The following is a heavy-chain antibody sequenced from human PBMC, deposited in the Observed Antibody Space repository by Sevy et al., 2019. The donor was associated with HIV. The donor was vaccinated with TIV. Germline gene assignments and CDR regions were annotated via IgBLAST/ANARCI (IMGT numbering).Heavy chain of an antibody. Sequence: SETLSLTCSVSGGSISGRSYYWGWIRQPPGKGMEGIGNIYHTGSTYYNPSLKSRVTVSVDTSKKQFSLNLTSVTAADTAVYYCHLSLGYFYGLDYWSQGTLVTVSS. V-gene: IGHV4-39*01. CDR1: GGSISGRSYY. CDR2: IYHTGST. CDR3: HLSLGYFYGLDY. J-gene: IGHJ4*02. D-gene: IGHD5-18*01.